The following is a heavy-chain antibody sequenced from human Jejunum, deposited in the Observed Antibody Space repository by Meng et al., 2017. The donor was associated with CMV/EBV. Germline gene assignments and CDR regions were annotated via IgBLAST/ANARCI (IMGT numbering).Heavy chain of an antibody. V-gene: IGHV3-30*04. CDR3: ARDHYADPTYTEY. Sequence: AAFGFAFGLDAVHWVRQAPGKGLEWVAVSSSNGNDKYYADSVKGRFTISRDTSKETLFLQMNSLRVDDTAIYYCARDHYADPTYTEYWGQGILVTVSS. CDR2: SSSNGNDK. J-gene: IGHJ4*02. CDR1: GFAFGLDA. D-gene: IGHD4-17*01.